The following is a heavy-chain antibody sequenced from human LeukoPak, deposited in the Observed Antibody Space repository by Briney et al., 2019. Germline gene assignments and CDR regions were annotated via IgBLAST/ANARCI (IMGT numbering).Heavy chain of an antibody. D-gene: IGHD1-26*01. CDR1: GFTFSSYA. J-gene: IGHJ3*02. Sequence: PGGSLSLSCAASGFTFSSYAMSWVRQAPGKGLEWVTAISCSGGSTYYADSVKGRFTISRDNSKNTLYLQMNSLRAEDTAVYYCAKDLRSIPPTSGAYAFDIWGQGTMVTVSS. CDR2: ISCSGGST. CDR3: AKDLRSIPPTSGAYAFDI. V-gene: IGHV3-23*01.